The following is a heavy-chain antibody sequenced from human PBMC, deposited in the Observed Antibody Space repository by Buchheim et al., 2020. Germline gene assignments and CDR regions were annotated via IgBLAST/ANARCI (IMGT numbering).Heavy chain of an antibody. D-gene: IGHD4-11*01. Sequence: EVQLVESGGVLVQPGGSLRLSCAASGFMFSTYWMSWVRPAPGKGLEWVANIKQDGSEKNYVDSVEGRFTISRDNAKNSLTLQMNSLRVEDTGVYFCVRASSTVRAYYYGMDVWGQGTT. CDR3: VRASSTVRAYYYGMDV. CDR2: IKQDGSEK. J-gene: IGHJ6*02. V-gene: IGHV3-7*04. CDR1: GFMFSTYW.